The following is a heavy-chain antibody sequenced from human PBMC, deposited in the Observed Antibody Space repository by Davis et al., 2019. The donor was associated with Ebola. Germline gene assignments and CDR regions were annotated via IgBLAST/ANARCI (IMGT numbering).Heavy chain of an antibody. J-gene: IGHJ4*02. V-gene: IGHV3-30*18. CDR2: ISYDGSNK. CDR3: AKDDPDY. CDR1: GFTFSSYA. Sequence: GESLKISCAASGFTFSSYAMSWVRQAPGKGLEWVAVISYDGSNKYYADSVKGRFTISRDNSKNTLYLQMNSLRAEDTAVYYCAKDDPDYWGQGTLVTVSS.